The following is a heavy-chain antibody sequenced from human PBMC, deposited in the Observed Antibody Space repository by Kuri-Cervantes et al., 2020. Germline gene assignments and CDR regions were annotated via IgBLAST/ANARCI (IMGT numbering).Heavy chain of an antibody. CDR1: GFTFSSYW. D-gene: IGHD5-12*01. V-gene: IGHV3-48*04. J-gene: IGHJ4*02. Sequence: GESLKISCAASGFTFSSYWMSWIRQAPGKGLEWVSYISSSGSTIYYADSVKGRFTISRDNAKNSLYLQMNSLRAEDTAVYYCARDQVPYSGYDSPFDYWGQGTLVTVSS. CDR3: ARDQVPYSGYDSPFDY. CDR2: ISSSGSTI.